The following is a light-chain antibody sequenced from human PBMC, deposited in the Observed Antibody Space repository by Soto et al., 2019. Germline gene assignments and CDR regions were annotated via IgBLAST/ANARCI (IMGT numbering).Light chain of an antibody. J-gene: IGLJ1*01. CDR2: GNN. CDR3: QSYDTNLSGVSV. V-gene: IGLV1-40*01. Sequence: QSALTQSPSVSGAPGQRVSISCTGTSSNIGAGFDVHWYQQLPATAPKLLIYGNNNRPSGVPDRFSGSKSGTSASLAITGLQAEDEADYYCQSYDTNLSGVSVFGTGTKVTVL. CDR1: SSNIGAGFD.